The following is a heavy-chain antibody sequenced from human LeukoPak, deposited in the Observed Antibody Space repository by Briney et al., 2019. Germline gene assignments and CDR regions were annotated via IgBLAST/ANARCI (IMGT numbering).Heavy chain of an antibody. Sequence: PGGSLRLSCAASGFPLSGYSMNWVRQAPGKGLEWVSSISSTTNYIYYADSVKGRFTISRDNAKNSLYLQMNGLRAENTAVYYCARVGYCSSSTCRNYFDYWGQGTLATVSS. J-gene: IGHJ4*02. CDR2: ISSTTNYI. CDR3: ARVGYCSSSTCRNYFDY. CDR1: GFPLSGYS. V-gene: IGHV3-21*01. D-gene: IGHD2-2*01.